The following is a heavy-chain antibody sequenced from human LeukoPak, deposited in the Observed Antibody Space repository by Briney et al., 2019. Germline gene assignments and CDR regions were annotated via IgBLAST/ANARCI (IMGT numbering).Heavy chain of an antibody. CDR1: GGSFSGYY. CDR3: ARGAYKVVPAATDY. Sequence: ETLSLTCAVYGGSFSGYYWSWIRQPPGKGLEWVSSISSSSSYIYYADSVKGRFTISRDNAKNSLYLQMNSLRAEDTAVYYCARGAYKVVPAATDYWGQGTLVTVSS. V-gene: IGHV3-21*01. D-gene: IGHD2-2*01. CDR2: ISSSSSYI. J-gene: IGHJ4*02.